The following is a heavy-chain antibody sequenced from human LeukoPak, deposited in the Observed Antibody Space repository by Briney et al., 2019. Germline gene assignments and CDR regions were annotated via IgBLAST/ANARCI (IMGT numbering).Heavy chain of an antibody. Sequence: GSSVKVSCKASGGTFSSYAISWVRQAPGQGPEWMGGIIPIFGTANYAQKFQGRVTITADKSTSTAYMELSSLRSEDTAVYYCAREWSFELDYWGQGTLVTVSS. D-gene: IGHD3-10*01. V-gene: IGHV1-69*06. CDR1: GGTFSSYA. J-gene: IGHJ4*02. CDR2: IIPIFGTA. CDR3: AREWSFELDY.